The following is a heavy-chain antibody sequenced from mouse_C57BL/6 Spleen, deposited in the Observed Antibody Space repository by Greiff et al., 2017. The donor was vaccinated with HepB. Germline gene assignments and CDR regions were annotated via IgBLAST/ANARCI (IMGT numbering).Heavy chain of an antibody. D-gene: IGHD1-1*01. CDR1: GFTFSSYA. Sequence: EVKLMESGGGLVKPGGSLKLSCAASGFTFSSYAMSWVRQTPEKRLEWVATISDGGSYTYYPDNVKGRFTISRDNAKNNLYRQMSHLKSEDTAMYYCARDAPITTVVATWWYFDVWGTGTTVTVSS. CDR2: ISDGGSYT. J-gene: IGHJ1*03. V-gene: IGHV5-4*01. CDR3: ARDAPITTVVATWWYFDV.